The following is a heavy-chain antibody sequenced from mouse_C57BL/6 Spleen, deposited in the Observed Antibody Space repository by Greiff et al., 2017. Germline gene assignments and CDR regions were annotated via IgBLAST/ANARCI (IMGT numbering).Heavy chain of an antibody. V-gene: IGHV1-59*01. CDR2: IDPSDSYT. CDR1: GYTFTSYW. CDR3: ARWAMDY. J-gene: IGHJ4*01. Sequence: QVQLKQPGAELVRPGTSVKLSCKASGYTFTSYWMHWVKQRPGQGLEWIGVIDPSDSYTNYNQKFKGKATLTVDTSSSTAYMQLSSLTSEDSAVXYCARWAMDYWGQGTSVTVSS.